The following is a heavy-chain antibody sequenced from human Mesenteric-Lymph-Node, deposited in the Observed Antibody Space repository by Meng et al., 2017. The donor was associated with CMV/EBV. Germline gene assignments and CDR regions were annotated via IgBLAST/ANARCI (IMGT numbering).Heavy chain of an antibody. J-gene: IGHJ4*02. CDR1: GFSPSTSGVG. Sequence: FSGFSPSTSGVGVGWIRQPPGTALEWLALIYWDDDKRYSPSLKSRLTITKDTSKNQVVLTMTNMDPVDTATYYCAHRVYGDYAFDYWGQGTLVTVSS. CDR2: IYWDDDK. V-gene: IGHV2-5*02. D-gene: IGHD4-17*01. CDR3: AHRVYGDYAFDY.